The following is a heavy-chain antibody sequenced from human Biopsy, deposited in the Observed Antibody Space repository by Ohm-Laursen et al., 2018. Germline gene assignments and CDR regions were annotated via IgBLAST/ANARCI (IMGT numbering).Heavy chain of an antibody. Sequence: SETLSLTWAVSGVSITAYYWSWIRQPPGKGLECIGNIHHSGSTNYNPPLKSRLTISVDTSKNQFSLKLSSVTAADTAVYYCARMDCSGGSCHYYSYGMDVWGQGTTVTVSS. CDR2: IHHSGST. CDR3: ARMDCSGGSCHYYSYGMDV. D-gene: IGHD2-15*01. J-gene: IGHJ6*02. V-gene: IGHV4-4*09. CDR1: GVSITAYY.